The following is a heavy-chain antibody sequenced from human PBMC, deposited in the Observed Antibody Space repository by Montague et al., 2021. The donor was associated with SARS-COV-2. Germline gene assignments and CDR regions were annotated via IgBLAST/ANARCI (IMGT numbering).Heavy chain of an antibody. V-gene: IGHV3-74*03. CDR3: ARGYSD. CDR2: INGDGSRT. D-gene: IGHD1-1*01. CDR1: GFTFSDSW. J-gene: IGHJ4*02. Sequence: SLRLSCAASGFTFSDSWMHWVRQAPGKGLVWVSGINGDGSRTVYADSVKGRFTISRDNAKNTLFLQMNILRAEDTADYCCARGYSDWGQGTLVTVSS.